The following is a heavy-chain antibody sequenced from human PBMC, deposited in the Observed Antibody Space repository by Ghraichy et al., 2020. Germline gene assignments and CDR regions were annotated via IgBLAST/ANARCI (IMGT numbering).Heavy chain of an antibody. CDR2: IDPSDSYA. J-gene: IGHJ6*03. CDR3: VRSYKAGTYYRYFYSYMDV. D-gene: IGHD3-10*01. CDR1: GYTFSSYW. Sequence: ESLNISCATSGYTFSSYWINWVRQMPGKGLEWMGRIDPSDSYADYSPSFQGHVTISADKSISTAYLQWSSLKASDTAMYFCVRSYKAGTYYRYFYSYMDVWGKGTPVTVSS. V-gene: IGHV5-10-1*01.